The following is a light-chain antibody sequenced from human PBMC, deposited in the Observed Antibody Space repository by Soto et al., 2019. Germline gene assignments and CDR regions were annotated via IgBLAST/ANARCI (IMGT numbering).Light chain of an antibody. CDR2: EVY. V-gene: IGLV2-14*01. Sequence: QSALTQPASVSGSPGQSITVSCTGTNSDLGDYNFVSWYQQHPDKAPKLIIYEVYNRPSGVSDRLSGTNSGNTASLTNSGLQADDEADYFCSSYQSPSTHVVFGGGTKLTVL. CDR1: NSDLGDYNF. CDR3: SSYQSPSTHVV. J-gene: IGLJ2*01.